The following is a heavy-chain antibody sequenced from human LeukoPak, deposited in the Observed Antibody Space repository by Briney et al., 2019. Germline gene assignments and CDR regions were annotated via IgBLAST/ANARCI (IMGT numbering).Heavy chain of an antibody. Sequence: GGSLRLSCAASGFTFSSDGMHWVRQAPGKGLEWVAFIRYDGSNKYYADSVKGRFTISRDNSKNTLYLQMNSLRAEDTAVYYCAKDFPSSGYYPDAFDIWGQGTMVTVSS. CDR1: GFTFSSDG. V-gene: IGHV3-30*02. CDR3: AKDFPSSGYYPDAFDI. J-gene: IGHJ3*02. CDR2: IRYDGSNK. D-gene: IGHD3-22*01.